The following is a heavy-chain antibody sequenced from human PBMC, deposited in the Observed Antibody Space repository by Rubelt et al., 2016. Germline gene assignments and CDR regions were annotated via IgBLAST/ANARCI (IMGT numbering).Heavy chain of an antibody. CDR2: INHRGST. J-gene: IGHJ5*02. D-gene: IGHD2-21*02. V-gene: IGHV4-34*01. CDR1: GGSFSGYY. Sequence: QVQLQQWGAGLLKPSETLSLTCAVYGGSFSGYYWSWIRQPPGKGLEWIGEINHRGSTNYNPSLKSRVTISVDTSKNQFSLKLSSVTAADTAVYYCARQEVVTAIPINWFDPWGQGTLVTVSS. CDR3: ARQEVVTAIPINWFDP.